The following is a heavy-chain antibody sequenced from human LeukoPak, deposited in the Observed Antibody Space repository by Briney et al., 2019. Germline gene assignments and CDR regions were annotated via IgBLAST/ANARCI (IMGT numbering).Heavy chain of an antibody. CDR2: MKQDGSER. CDR1: GFTFSNYW. J-gene: IGHJ3*02. Sequence: GGSLRLSCSASGFTFSNYWMSWVRQAPGKGLEWVANMKQDGSERYYVDSVKGRFTISRDDAKNSLYLQMNSLRAEDTAVYYCARAPRRITGTTFAFDIWGQGTMVTVSS. D-gene: IGHD1-7*01. V-gene: IGHV3-7*01. CDR3: ARAPRRITGTTFAFDI.